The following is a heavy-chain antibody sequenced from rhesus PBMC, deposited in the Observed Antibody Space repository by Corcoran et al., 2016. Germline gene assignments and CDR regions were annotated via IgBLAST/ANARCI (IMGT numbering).Heavy chain of an antibody. J-gene: IGHJ4*01. D-gene: IGHD6-13*01. CDR3: ARARIAAGPEGH. CDR2: INGNSGRP. CDR1: GGSISSYW. V-gene: IGHV4-80*01. Sequence: QLQLQESGPGLVKPSETLSLTCAVSGGSISSYWWSWIRQPPGKGLEWIGEINGNSGRPTDNPSLKGRVTISKDASRNQFSLKLSSVTAADTAVYYCARARIAAGPEGHWGQGVLVTVSS.